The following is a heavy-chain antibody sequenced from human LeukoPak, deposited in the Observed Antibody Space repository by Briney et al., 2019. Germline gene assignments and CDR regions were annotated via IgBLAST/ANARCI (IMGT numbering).Heavy chain of an antibody. CDR1: GFTFSSYW. CDR2: IKQDGSEK. D-gene: IGHD4-17*01. J-gene: IGHJ6*03. Sequence: GGSLRLSCAASGFTFSSYWMSWVRQAPGKGLEWVANIKQDGSEKYYVDSVKGRFTISRDNAKNSLYLQMNSLRAEDTAVYYCARSMHDYGDYGQSGPYYYYYMDVWGKGTTVTVSS. CDR3: ARSMHDYGDYGQSGPYYYYYMDV. V-gene: IGHV3-7*01.